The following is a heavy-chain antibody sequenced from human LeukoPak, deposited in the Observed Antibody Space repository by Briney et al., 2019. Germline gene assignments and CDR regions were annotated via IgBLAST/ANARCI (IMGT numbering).Heavy chain of an antibody. CDR2: IYYSGST. V-gene: IGHV4-30-4*01. CDR3: ARGGEMATPTFDY. Sequence: SETLSLTCTVSGGPLSSGDYYWSWIRQPPGKGLEWIGYIYYSGSTYYNPSLKSRVTISVDTSKNQFSLKLSSVTAADTAVYYCARGGEMATPTFDYWGQGTLVTVSS. CDR1: GGPLSSGDYY. D-gene: IGHD5-24*01. J-gene: IGHJ4*02.